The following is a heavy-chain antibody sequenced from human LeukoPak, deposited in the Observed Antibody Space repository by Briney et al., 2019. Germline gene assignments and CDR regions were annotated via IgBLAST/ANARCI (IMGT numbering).Heavy chain of an antibody. J-gene: IGHJ4*02. V-gene: IGHV4-38-2*02. D-gene: IGHD1-26*01. Sequence: SETLSLTCTVSGYSITSGYYWGWIRQPPGKGLEWIGSIYYNGRTFYNPSLKSRVTISVDTSKNQFSLKLSSVTAADTAVYFCARIKYSGPVDYWGQGTLVTVSS. CDR1: GYSITSGYY. CDR3: ARIKYSGPVDY. CDR2: IYYNGRT.